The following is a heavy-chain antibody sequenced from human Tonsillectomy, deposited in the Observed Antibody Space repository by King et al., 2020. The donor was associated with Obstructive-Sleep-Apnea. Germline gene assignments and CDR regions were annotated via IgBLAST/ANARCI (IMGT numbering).Heavy chain of an antibody. CDR1: GYTLIELS. CDR3: ATDSRVGMTGYPSTFDY. CDR2: FDPEDGET. V-gene: IGHV1-24*01. J-gene: IGHJ4*02. D-gene: IGHD3-9*01. Sequence: VQLVQSGAEVKKPGASVKVSCNVSGYTLIELSIHWVRQAPGKGLEWMGGFDPEDGETIYAQKFQGRVTMTEDTSTDTAYMELSSLRSEDTAVYYCATDSRVGMTGYPSTFDYWGQGTLVTVSS.